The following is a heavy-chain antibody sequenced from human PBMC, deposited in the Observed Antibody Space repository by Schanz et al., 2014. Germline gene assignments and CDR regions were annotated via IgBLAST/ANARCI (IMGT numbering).Heavy chain of an antibody. CDR3: ARQRSYFYAMDV. CDR1: GFTFSNHA. J-gene: IGHJ6*02. Sequence: EVHLLESGGGLVQPGGSLRLSCAASGFTFSNHALSWVRQAPGKGLEWVSAISGSGGSTYYADPVKGRFTISRDSAKNSLYLQMNSLRAEDTAVYYCARQRSYFYAMDVWGQGTTVTVSS. CDR2: ISGSGGST. V-gene: IGHV3-23*01.